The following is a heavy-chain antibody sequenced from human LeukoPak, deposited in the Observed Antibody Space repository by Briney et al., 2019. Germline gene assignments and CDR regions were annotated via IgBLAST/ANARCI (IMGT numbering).Heavy chain of an antibody. V-gene: IGHV4-59*01. D-gene: IGHD1-14*01. CDR3: ARSVYGGAFDI. CDR1: GGSISSYY. CDR2: IYYSGST. Sequence: SETLSLTCTVSGGSISSYYWSWVRQPPGKGLEWIGYIYYSGSTNYNPSLKSRVTISVDTSKNQFSLKLSSVTAADTAVYYCARSVYGGAFDIWGQGTMVTVSS. J-gene: IGHJ3*02.